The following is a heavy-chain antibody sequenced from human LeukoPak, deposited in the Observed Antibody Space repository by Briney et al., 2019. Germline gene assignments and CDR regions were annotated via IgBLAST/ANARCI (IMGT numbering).Heavy chain of an antibody. J-gene: IGHJ4*02. V-gene: IGHV1-2*02. CDR1: GYTFTGSY. CDR3: ASGKGITMIVAH. D-gene: IGHD3-22*01. Sequence: ASVKVSCKASGYTFTGSYIHWVRQAPGQGLEWMGWINPNSGGTNYAQKFQGRVTMTRDTSISTAYMELSRLRSDDTAVYYCASGKGITMIVAHWGQGTLVTVSS. CDR2: INPNSGGT.